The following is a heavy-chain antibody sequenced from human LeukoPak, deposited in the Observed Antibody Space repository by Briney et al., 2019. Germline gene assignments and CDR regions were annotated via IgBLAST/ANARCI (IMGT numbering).Heavy chain of an antibody. CDR1: GYTFTGYY. J-gene: IGHJ3*02. V-gene: IGHV1-2*02. CDR3: ARDYYDYVWGSYRTNHDAFDI. CDR2: INPNSGGT. Sequence: GASVKVSCKASGYTFTGYYMHWVRQAPGQGLEWMGWINPNSGGTNYAQKFQGRVTMTRDTSISTAYMELSRLRSDDTAVYYCARDYYDYVWGSYRTNHDAFDIWGQGTMATVSS. D-gene: IGHD3-16*02.